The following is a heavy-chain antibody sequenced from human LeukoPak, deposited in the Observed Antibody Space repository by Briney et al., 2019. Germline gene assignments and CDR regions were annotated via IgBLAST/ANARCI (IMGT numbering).Heavy chain of an antibody. CDR1: GGSISSSSYY. V-gene: IGHV4-39*07. D-gene: IGHD4-11*01. CDR3: AREATSYSYYLDY. J-gene: IGHJ4*02. CDR2: VHDTGST. Sequence: SETLSLTCSVSGGSISSSSYYWGRIRQPPGKGLEWIGSVHDTGSTFYNPSLKSRVTISLDTSKNQFSLKLSSVTAADTAVYYCAREATSYSYYLDYWGQGSLVTVSS.